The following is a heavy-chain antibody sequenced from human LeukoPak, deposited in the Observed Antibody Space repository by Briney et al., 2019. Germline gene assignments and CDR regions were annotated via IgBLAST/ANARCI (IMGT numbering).Heavy chain of an antibody. CDR1: GYTFTSYD. V-gene: IGHV1-8*01. D-gene: IGHD3-10*01. J-gene: IGHJ4*02. CDR3: ARGVAGGSVPPFDY. CDR2: MNPNSGNT. Sequence: ASVKVSCKASGYTFTSYDINWVRQATGQGLEWMGWMNPNSGNTGYAQKFQGRVTMNRNPYNSTAYMELSSLRSEDTAVYYCARGVAGGSVPPFDYWGQGTLVTVSS.